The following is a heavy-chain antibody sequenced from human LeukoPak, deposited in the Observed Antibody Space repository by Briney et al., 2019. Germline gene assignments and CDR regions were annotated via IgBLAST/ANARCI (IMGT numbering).Heavy chain of an antibody. Sequence: SETLSLTCTVSGYSISNGYYWGWIRQPPGKGLEFIGSVYHGGNTYYKASLKSRVTISLDTSKNQFSLRLSSVTAADTAVYYCARSYSGSFLYWGQGTLVTVSS. J-gene: IGHJ4*02. CDR1: GYSISNGYY. CDR2: VYHGGNT. CDR3: ARSYSGSFLY. D-gene: IGHD1-26*01. V-gene: IGHV4-38-2*02.